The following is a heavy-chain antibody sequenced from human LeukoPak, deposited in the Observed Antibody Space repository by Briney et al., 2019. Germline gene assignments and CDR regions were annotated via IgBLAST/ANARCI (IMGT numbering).Heavy chain of an antibody. D-gene: IGHD3-10*01. CDR2: IREDGSEK. V-gene: IGHV3-7*01. J-gene: IGHJ4*02. CDR3: ARDLAGHYYGSGSSFDY. Sequence: GGSLRLSCVASGFTFSNYWMSWVRQAPGKGLEWVANIREDGSEKYYVDSVKGQFTISRDNAKNSLFLQMDSLRAEDTAVYYCARDLAGHYYGSGSSFDYWGQGTLVTVS. CDR1: GFTFSNYW.